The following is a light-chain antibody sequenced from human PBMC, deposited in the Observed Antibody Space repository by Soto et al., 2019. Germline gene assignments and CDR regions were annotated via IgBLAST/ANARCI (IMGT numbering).Light chain of an antibody. CDR1: NSNVGSNS. CDR3: STWDDNLSTWL. V-gene: IGLV1-44*01. CDR2: SDN. Sequence: QSVLTQPHSASGTPGQRVTISCSGSNSNVGSNSVNWYQQLPGMAPKLLLYSDNKRPSGVPDRFSGSKSGSSASLAISGLQSEDEADYHCSTWDDNLSTWLFGGGTKLTVL. J-gene: IGLJ3*02.